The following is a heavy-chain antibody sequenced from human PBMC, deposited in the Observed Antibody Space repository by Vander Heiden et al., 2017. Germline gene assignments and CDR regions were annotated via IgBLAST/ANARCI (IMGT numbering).Heavy chain of an antibody. CDR2: IRSKAYGGTT. D-gene: IGHD4-17*01. J-gene: IGHJ4*02. V-gene: IGHV3-49*04. CDR3: TRDLGGNGGSFDY. Sequence: EVQLVESGGGLVQPGRSLRLSCTASGFTFGDYAMSWVRQAPGKGLEWVGFIRSKAYGGTTEYAASVKGRFKSIAYLQMNSLKTEDTAVYYCTRDLGGNGGSFDYWGQGTLVTVSS. CDR1: GFTFGDYA.